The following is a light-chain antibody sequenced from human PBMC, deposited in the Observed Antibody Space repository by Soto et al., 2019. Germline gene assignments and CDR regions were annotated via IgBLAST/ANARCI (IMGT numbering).Light chain of an antibody. CDR1: QTISSW. CDR2: AAS. CDR3: QQYNDSFPYT. V-gene: IGKV1-5*01. Sequence: IQMTQSPSTLSGSVGDRVTITCRASQTISSWLAWYQQKPGKAPKLLIYAASTLQSGVPSRFSGSRSGTEFTLTVSSLQPDDFATYYCQQYNDSFPYTFGQGTRLEIK. J-gene: IGKJ5*01.